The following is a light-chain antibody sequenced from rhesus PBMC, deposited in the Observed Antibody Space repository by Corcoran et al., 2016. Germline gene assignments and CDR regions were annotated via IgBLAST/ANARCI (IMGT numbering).Light chain of an antibody. J-gene: IGKJ1*01. CDR2: GAS. CDR1: RRVRIS. CDR3: QQDYSWRS. V-gene: IGKV3-42*01. Sequence: EVLLTQSPATLSLSPGARATPSRRASRRVRISLAWYHQKPGQAPKLFIDGASSRATGIPDRFSGSGSGTEFTLTISSLEPEDGGVYFCQQDYSWRSFGPGTKVEIK.